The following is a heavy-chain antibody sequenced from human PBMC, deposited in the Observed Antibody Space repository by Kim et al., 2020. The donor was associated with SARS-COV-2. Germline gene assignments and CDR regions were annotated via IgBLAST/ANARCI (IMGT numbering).Heavy chain of an antibody. V-gene: IGHV3-73*01. Sequence: TAYAASVKGRFTISRDDSKNTAYLQMNSLKTEDTAVYYCTRRNGYNSFDYWGQGTLVTVSS. D-gene: IGHD5-12*01. CDR2: T. CDR3: TRRNGYNSFDY. J-gene: IGHJ4*02.